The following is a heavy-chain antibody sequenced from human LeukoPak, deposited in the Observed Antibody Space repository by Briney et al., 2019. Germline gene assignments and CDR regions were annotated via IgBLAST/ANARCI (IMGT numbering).Heavy chain of an antibody. D-gene: IGHD2-15*01. CDR2: INPSGGST. CDR3: ASLIVVVVAATLSDAFDI. Sequence: ASVKVSCKASGYTFTSYYMHWVRQAPGQGLEWMGIINPSGGSTSYAQKFQGRVTMTRDTSISTAYMELSRLRSDDTAVYYCASLIVVVVAATLSDAFDIWGQGTMVTVSS. V-gene: IGHV1-46*01. J-gene: IGHJ3*02. CDR1: GYTFTSYY.